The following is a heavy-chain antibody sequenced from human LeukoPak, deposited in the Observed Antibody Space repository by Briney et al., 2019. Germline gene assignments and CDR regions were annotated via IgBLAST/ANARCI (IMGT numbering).Heavy chain of an antibody. CDR1: GFIFSNYW. V-gene: IGHV3-7*01. CDR2: IKQDGSEK. J-gene: IGHJ4*02. D-gene: IGHD2-2*01. CDR3: TRRSAALVGFDY. Sequence: EGSLRLSCAASGFIFSNYWMSWVRQAPGKGLEWVANIKQDGSEKNYVDSVKGRFTISRDNAKNSLYLQMNSLRVEDTAVYYCTRRSAALVGFDYWGQGTLVTVSS.